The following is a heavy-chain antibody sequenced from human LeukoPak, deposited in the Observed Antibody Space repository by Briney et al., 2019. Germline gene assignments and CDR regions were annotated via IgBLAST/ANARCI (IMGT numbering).Heavy chain of an antibody. V-gene: IGHV3-13*01. J-gene: IGHJ4*02. CDR2: IGTAGDT. Sequence: PGGSLRLSCAASGFTFSSYDMHWVRHATGKGLEWVSAIGTAGDTYYLGSVKGRFTISRENAKNSLYLQMNSLRAGDTAVYYCARGTPYCSGGSCYWVYFDYWGQGTLVTVSS. CDR1: GFTFSSYD. CDR3: ARGTPYCSGGSCYWVYFDY. D-gene: IGHD2-15*01.